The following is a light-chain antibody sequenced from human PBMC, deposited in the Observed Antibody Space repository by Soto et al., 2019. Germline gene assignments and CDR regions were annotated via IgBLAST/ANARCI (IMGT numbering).Light chain of an antibody. V-gene: IGKV1-5*01. J-gene: IGKJ5*01. CDR1: ESIRSW. Sequence: DIQVTQSPSTVSASVGARVTITWGASESIRSWLAWYQQKPGKAPKLLIYDASSLESGVPSRFSGSGSGTEFTLTISSLQPDDFATYYCQQYNSYSYTFGQGTRLEI. CDR2: DAS. CDR3: QQYNSYSYT.